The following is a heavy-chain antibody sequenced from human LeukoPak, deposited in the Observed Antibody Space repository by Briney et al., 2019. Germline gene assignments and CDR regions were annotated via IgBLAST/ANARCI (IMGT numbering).Heavy chain of an antibody. CDR2: IGSSSSYI. Sequence: GGSLRLTCAASALTFSSYSMNWVRQAPEKGLEWVSSIGSSSSYIYYADSVKGRFTISRDNAKNSLYLQMNSLRAEDTAVYYCARDSLVRGLNWGQGTLVTVSS. V-gene: IGHV3-21*01. CDR3: ARDSLVRGLN. CDR1: ALTFSSYS. D-gene: IGHD3-10*01. J-gene: IGHJ4*02.